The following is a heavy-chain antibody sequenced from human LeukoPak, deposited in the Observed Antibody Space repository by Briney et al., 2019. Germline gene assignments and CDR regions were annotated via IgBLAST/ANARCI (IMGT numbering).Heavy chain of an antibody. V-gene: IGHV3-43*02. CDR3: AHQEPYYGSGSYDY. Sequence: GGSLRLSCAASGFTFDDYAMHWVRQALGKGLEWVSLISGDGGSTYYADSVKGRFTISRDNSKNSLYLQMNSLRTEDTALYYCAHQEPYYGSGSYDYWGQGTLVTVSS. D-gene: IGHD3-10*01. J-gene: IGHJ4*02. CDR2: ISGDGGST. CDR1: GFTFDDYA.